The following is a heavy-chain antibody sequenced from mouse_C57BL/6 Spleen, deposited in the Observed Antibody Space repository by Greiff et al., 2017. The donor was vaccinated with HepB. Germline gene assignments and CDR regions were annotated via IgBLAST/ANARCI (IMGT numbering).Heavy chain of an antibody. Sequence: EVQLVESGPGMVKPSQSLSLTCTVTGYSITSGYDWHWIRHFPGNKLEWMGYISYSGSTNYNPSLKSRISITHDTSKNHFFLKLNSVTTEDTATYYCARGSGIYDGYLWYFDVWGTGTTVTVSS. J-gene: IGHJ1*03. CDR1: GYSITSGYD. CDR2: ISYSGST. V-gene: IGHV3-1*01. CDR3: ARGSGIYDGYLWYFDV. D-gene: IGHD2-3*01.